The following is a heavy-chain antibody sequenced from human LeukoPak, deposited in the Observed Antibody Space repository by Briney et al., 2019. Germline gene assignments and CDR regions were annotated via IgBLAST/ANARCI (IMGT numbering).Heavy chain of an antibody. V-gene: IGHV4-39*01. CDR3: ARTYYFDSSAYYSADAFDI. CDR1: GGSISSSSYY. Sequence: SETLSLTCTVSGGSISSSSYYWGWIRQPPGKGLEWIGSVYYSGSTYYNQSLKSRVTISVDTSKNQFSLKLSSVTAADTAVYYCARTYYFDSSAYYSADAFDIWGLGTMVTVSS. D-gene: IGHD3-22*01. CDR2: VYYSGST. J-gene: IGHJ3*02.